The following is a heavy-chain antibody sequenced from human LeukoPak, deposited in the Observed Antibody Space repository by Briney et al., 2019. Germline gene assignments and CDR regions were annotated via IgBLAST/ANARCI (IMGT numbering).Heavy chain of an antibody. V-gene: IGHV1-2*02. CDR1: GYTFTGYY. J-gene: IGHJ4*02. CDR3: AREAGTKTGDFDY. CDR2: INPNSGGT. Sequence: ASVKVSCKASGYTFTGYYMHWVRQAPGQGLEWMGWINPNSGGTNYAQKFQGRVTMTRDTSISTAYMELSGLRSDDTAVYYCAREAGTKTGDFDYWGQGTLVTVSS. D-gene: IGHD3-10*01.